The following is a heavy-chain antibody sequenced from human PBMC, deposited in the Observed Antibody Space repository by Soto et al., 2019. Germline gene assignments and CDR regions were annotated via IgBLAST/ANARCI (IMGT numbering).Heavy chain of an antibody. D-gene: IGHD3-22*01. CDR3: ARERTYYYDSSGYRPFDY. Sequence: PSQTLSLTCAISGDSVSSNSAAWIWMRQGPSRGLEWLGRTYYRSKWYNDYAVSVKSRITINPDTSKNQFSLQLNSVTPEDTAVYYCARERTYYYDSSGYRPFDYWGQGTLVTVSS. CDR1: GDSVSSNSAA. CDR2: TYYRSKWYN. J-gene: IGHJ4*02. V-gene: IGHV6-1*01.